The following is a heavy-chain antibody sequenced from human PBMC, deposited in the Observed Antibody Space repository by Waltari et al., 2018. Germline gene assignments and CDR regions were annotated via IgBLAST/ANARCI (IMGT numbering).Heavy chain of an antibody. J-gene: IGHJ4*02. CDR3: TRGGDDSSWYWRN. CDR2: INQDGSEK. Sequence: EVQLVESGEGLVQPGGSLRLTCAAAGVTFSNNWMAWVRQAPGKGRKWVANINQDGSEKYSVESVKGRFTISRDNAKNSLYLQLNSLRADDTAVYYCTRGGDDSSWYWRNWGQGTLVTVSS. V-gene: IGHV3-7*01. D-gene: IGHD6-13*01. CDR1: GVTFSNNW.